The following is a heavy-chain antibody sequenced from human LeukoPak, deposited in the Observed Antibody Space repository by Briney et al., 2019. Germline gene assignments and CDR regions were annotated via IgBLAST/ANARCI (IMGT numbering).Heavy chain of an antibody. J-gene: IGHJ6*02. Sequence: SETLSLTCAVYGGSFTDYYWSWIRHLPGKGLEWIGEIHHRAGANYNPSLWGRVTISADTSKNQLSLHLTSVTAADTATFYCARGPVRDDGLTGISYYFSLDVWGHGTTVTVFS. CDR2: IHHRAGA. D-gene: IGHD2-21*02. CDR1: GGSFTDYY. CDR3: ARGPVRDDGLTGISYYFSLDV. V-gene: IGHV4-34*01.